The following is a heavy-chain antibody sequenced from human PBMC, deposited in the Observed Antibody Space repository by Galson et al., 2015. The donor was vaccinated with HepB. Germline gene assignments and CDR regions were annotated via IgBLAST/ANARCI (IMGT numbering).Heavy chain of an antibody. CDR3: PTFAPPDIVVIEANLKSYYEMDV. Sequence: QSGAEVKKPGESLRVSCETSGYTFSGYWISWVRQMPGKGLEWMGRFDPSDSHTYYSPSFEGHVTLSADTSISTAYLQWRSLKASDTATYFCPTFAPPDIVVIEANLKSYYEMDVWGQGTTVIVSS. CDR2: FDPSDSHT. D-gene: IGHD2-15*01. J-gene: IGHJ6*01. V-gene: IGHV5-10-1*01. CDR1: GYTFSGYW.